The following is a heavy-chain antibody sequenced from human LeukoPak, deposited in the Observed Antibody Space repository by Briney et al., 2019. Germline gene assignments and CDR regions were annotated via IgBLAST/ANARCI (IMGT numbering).Heavy chain of an antibody. D-gene: IGHD3-10*01. J-gene: IGHJ4*02. V-gene: IGHV3-53*01. CDR3: AKLVRGVIDY. CDR1: GFTVSSNY. CDR2: IYSGGST. Sequence: AGGSLRLSCAASGFTVSSNYMSWVRQAPGKGLEWVSVIYSGGSTYYADSVKGRFTISRDNSKNTLYLQMNSLRAEDTAVYYCAKLVRGVIDYWGQGTLVTVSS.